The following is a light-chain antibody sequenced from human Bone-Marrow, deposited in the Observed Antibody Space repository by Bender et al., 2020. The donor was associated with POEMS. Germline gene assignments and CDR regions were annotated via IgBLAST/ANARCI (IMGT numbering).Light chain of an antibody. CDR3: SSYTSSTTLV. J-gene: IGLJ2*01. CDR2: DVS. CDR1: SSDVGGYNF. Sequence: QSALTQPASVSGSPGQSITISCTGTSSDVGGYNFVSWYQQHPGKAPKLMIFDVSERPSGVPDRFSGSKSGNTASLTISGLQAADEADYYCSSYTSSTTLVFGGGTKLTVL. V-gene: IGLV2-14*01.